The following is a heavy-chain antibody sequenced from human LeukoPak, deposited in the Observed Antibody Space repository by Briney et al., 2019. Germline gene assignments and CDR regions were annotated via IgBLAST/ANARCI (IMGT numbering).Heavy chain of an antibody. CDR2: VTYYGSRE. J-gene: IGHJ4*02. Sequence: GKSLSLSCAVSGVRHDNYAKHCVPAARGKGLDWVGSVTYYGSREFYADSAKGRFIISRDNSRNTLYLQMNSLTDEDMALYYCATDGYEFDHWGQGTLVIVSS. D-gene: IGHD2-2*01. CDR3: ATDGYEFDH. V-gene: IGHV3-30*03. CDR1: GVRHDNYA.